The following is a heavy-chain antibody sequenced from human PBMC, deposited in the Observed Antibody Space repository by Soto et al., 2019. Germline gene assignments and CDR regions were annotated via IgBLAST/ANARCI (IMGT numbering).Heavy chain of an antibody. Sequence: GGSLRLSCAASGFTFSSYLLSWVRQAPGKGLEWVANINQDGSEKYYVDSVRGRFTISRDNAKNSLSLQMNSLRAEDTAVYYCARDGHGDYSSDYWGEGRLVTLSS. CDR2: INQDGSEK. D-gene: IGHD4-17*01. V-gene: IGHV3-7*03. CDR1: GFTFSSYL. CDR3: ARDGHGDYSSDY. J-gene: IGHJ4*02.